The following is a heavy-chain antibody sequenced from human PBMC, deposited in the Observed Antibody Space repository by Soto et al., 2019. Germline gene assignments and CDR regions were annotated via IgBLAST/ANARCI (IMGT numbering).Heavy chain of an antibody. Sequence: GESLKISCKGSGYSFTSYWIGWVRQMPGKGLEWMGIIYPGDSDTRYSPSLQGQVTISADKSISTAYLQWSSLKASDTAMYFCSRFVDRSSSTSCYFYGMDDWGQGTMVTVSS. CDR2: IYPGDSDT. V-gene: IGHV5-51*01. CDR3: SRFVDRSSSTSCYFYGMDD. D-gene: IGHD2-2*01. J-gene: IGHJ6*02. CDR1: GYSFTSYW.